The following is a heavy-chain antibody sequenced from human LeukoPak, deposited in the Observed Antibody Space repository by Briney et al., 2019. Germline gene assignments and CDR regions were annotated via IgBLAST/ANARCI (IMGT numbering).Heavy chain of an antibody. D-gene: IGHD5-18*01. Sequence: GESLKISCKGSGYSFTSYWIGWVRQMPGKGLEWMGIIYPGDSDTRYSPSFQGQVTISADKSISTAYLQWSSLKASDTAMYYCARQGQLWTPGINYMDVWGKGTTVTVSS. CDR3: ARQGQLWTPGINYMDV. CDR1: GYSFTSYW. CDR2: IYPGDSDT. V-gene: IGHV5-51*01. J-gene: IGHJ6*03.